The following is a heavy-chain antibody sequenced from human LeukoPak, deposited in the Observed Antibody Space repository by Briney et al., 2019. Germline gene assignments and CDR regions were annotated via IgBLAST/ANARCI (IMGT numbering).Heavy chain of an antibody. CDR3: ARARSGSYDVGDYYYYYGMDV. J-gene: IGHJ6*02. CDR2: MSPNSGNT. Sequence: ASVKVSCKTSGYTFTNYDINWVRQATGQGFEWMGWMSPNSGNTGYAQKFQGRVAMTMDTSIRTAYMELSSLRSEDTAVYYCARARSGSYDVGDYYYYYGMDVWGQGTTVTVSS. D-gene: IGHD1-26*01. CDR1: GYTFTNYD. V-gene: IGHV1-8*01.